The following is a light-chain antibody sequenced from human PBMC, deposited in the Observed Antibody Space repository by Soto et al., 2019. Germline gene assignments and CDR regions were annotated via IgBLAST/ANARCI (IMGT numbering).Light chain of an antibody. Sequence: EIVLTQSPATLSLSPGERATLSCRASQSISSSLAWYQQKPGQAPRLPIYDASTRATGFPARFSGSGSGTDVTLTIGSLEPEDFAVYYCQQRSEWPRTFGQGTKVEIK. CDR1: QSISSS. CDR3: QQRSEWPRT. J-gene: IGKJ1*01. CDR2: DAS. V-gene: IGKV3-11*01.